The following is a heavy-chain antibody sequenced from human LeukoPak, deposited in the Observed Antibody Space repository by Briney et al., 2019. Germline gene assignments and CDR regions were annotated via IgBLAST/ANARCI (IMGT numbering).Heavy chain of an antibody. CDR3: ANDGTTTITFDY. CDR1: GFTFSSYA. D-gene: IGHD1-1*01. V-gene: IGHV3-23*01. J-gene: IGHJ4*02. Sequence: GGSLRLSCAASGFTFSSYAMSWVRQAPGKGLEWVSVISGNGGTTYYRDSVKGRFTISRDNSKNTLYLQMNSLRAEDTAVYYCANDGTTTITFDYWGQGTLVTVSS. CDR2: ISGNGGTT.